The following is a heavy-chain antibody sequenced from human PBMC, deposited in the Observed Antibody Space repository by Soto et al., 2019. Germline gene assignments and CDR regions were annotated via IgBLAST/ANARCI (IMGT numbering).Heavy chain of an antibody. J-gene: IGHJ4*02. D-gene: IGHD3-9*01. CDR2: IYSGGST. Sequence: PGGSLRLSCAASGFTVSSNYMSWVRQAPGKGLEWVSVIYSGGSTYYADSVKGRFTISRDNSKNTLYLQMNSLRAEDTAVYYCAYSNVLRYFDDYYWGQGTLVTVSS. V-gene: IGHV3-66*01. CDR3: AYSNVLRYFDDYY. CDR1: GFTVSSNY.